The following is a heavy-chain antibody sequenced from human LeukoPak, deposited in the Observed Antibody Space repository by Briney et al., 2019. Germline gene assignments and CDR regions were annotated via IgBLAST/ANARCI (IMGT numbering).Heavy chain of an antibody. V-gene: IGHV1-2*02. CDR2: INPNSGGT. CDR1: GYTFTGYY. J-gene: IGHJ5*02. CDR3: ARSPYYSNWFDP. Sequence: ASVKVSCKASGYTFTGYYMHWVRQAPGQGLEWMGWINPNSGGTNYAQKFQGRVTMTRDTSISTAYMELSRLRSDDTAVYYCARSPYYSNWFDPWGQGTLVTVSS. D-gene: IGHD3-10*01.